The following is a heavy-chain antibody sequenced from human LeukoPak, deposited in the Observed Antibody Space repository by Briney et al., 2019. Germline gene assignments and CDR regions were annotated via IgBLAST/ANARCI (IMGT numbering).Heavy chain of an antibody. CDR1: GFTFSSYA. V-gene: IGHV3-23*01. Sequence: PGGSLRLCCAASGFTFSSYAMSWVRQAPGKGLEWVSAISGSGGSTYYADSVKGRFTISRDNAKNSLYLPMNSLRAEDTAVYYCARERGGSYISTEDFDFWGQGTLVTVSS. CDR2: ISGSGGST. D-gene: IGHD3-16*01. J-gene: IGHJ4*02. CDR3: ARERGGSYISTEDFDF.